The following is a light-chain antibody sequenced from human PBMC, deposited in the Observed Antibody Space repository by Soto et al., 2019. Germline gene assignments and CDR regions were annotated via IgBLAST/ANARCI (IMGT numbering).Light chain of an antibody. J-gene: IGLJ1*01. CDR1: SSDVGSSNG. CDR2: DVS. V-gene: IGLV2-18*02. CDR3: SSYTTSSTYV. Sequence: QSVLTQPPSVSGSPGQSVAISCTGTSSDVGSSNGVSWYQQPPGTAPKLMIYDVSNRPSGVPDRFSGSKSGNTASLTISGLRAEDEADYYCSSYTTSSTYVFGTGTKLTVL.